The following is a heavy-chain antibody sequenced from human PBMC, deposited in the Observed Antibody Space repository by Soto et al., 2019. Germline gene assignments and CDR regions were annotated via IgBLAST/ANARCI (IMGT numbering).Heavy chain of an antibody. CDR1: GFTFSIYS. CDR2: ISSSSSYI. J-gene: IGHJ5*02. Sequence: GGSVRLSCAASGFTFSIYSMNWVRQAPGKGLEWVSSISSSSSYIYYADSVKGRFTISRDNAKNSLYLQMNSLRAEDTAVYYCARGGKELWFGDPLGQGTLVTVSS. D-gene: IGHD3-10*01. CDR3: ARGGKELWFGDP. V-gene: IGHV3-21*01.